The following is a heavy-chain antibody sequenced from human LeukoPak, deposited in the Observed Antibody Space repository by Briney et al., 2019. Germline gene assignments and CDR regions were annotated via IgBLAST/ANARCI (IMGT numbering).Heavy chain of an antibody. CDR1: GGTFTSYA. CDR3: ARRQAAANIWWFDP. D-gene: IGHD6-13*01. V-gene: IGHV1-69*04. J-gene: IGHJ5*02. Sequence: SVKVSCKASGGTFTSYAISWVRQAPGQGLEWMGRIIPILGIANYAQKFQGRVTITADKSTSTAYMELSSLRSEDTAVYYCARRQAAANIWWFDPWGQGTLVTVSS. CDR2: IIPILGIA.